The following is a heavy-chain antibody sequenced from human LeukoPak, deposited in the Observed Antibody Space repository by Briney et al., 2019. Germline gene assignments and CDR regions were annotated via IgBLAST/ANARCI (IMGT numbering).Heavy chain of an antibody. J-gene: IGHJ6*03. Sequence: SETLSLTCTVSGGSISSYYWSWIRQPAGKGLEWIGRIYTSGSTNYNPSLKSRVTMSVDTSKNQFSLELSSVTAADTAVYYCAREMSSGYYDYHYYYMDVWGKGTAVTVSS. D-gene: IGHD3-22*01. V-gene: IGHV4-4*07. CDR2: IYTSGST. CDR1: GGSISSYY. CDR3: AREMSSGYYDYHYYYMDV.